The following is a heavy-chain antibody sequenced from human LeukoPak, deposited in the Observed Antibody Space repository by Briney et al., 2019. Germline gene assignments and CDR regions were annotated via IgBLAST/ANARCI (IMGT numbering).Heavy chain of an antibody. CDR2: ISSNGGST. V-gene: IGHV3-64*04. D-gene: IGHD2-15*01. CDR1: GFTFSSYA. CDR3: AKGPVYCSGGSCIMTGFDY. J-gene: IGHJ4*02. Sequence: GGSLRLSCSASGFTFSSYAMHWVRQAPGKGLEYVSAISSNGGSTYYADSVKGRFTISRDNSKNTLYLQMNSLRAEDTAVYYCAKGPVYCSGGSCIMTGFDYWGQGTLVTVSS.